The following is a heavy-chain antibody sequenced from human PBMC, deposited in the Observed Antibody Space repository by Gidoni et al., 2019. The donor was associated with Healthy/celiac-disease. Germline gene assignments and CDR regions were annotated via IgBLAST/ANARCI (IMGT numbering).Heavy chain of an antibody. D-gene: IGHD3-10*01. CDR3: ARVHYGSGSNWFDP. CDR1: GYTFTSYE. CDR2: MNPNSGNT. V-gene: IGHV1-8*01. Sequence: GYTFTSYEINGVRQATGQGLEWMGWMNPNSGNTGYAQKFQGRVTMTRNTSISTAYMELSSLRAEDTAVYYCARVHYGSGSNWFDPWGQGTLVTVSS. J-gene: IGHJ5*02.